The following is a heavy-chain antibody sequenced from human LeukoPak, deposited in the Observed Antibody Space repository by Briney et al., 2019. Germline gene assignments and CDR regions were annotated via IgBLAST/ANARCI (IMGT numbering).Heavy chain of an antibody. J-gene: IGHJ5*02. CDR1: GYTFTGYY. Sequence: GASVKVSCKASGYTFTGYYMHWVRQAPGQGLEWMGRINPNSGGTNYAQKFQGRVTMTRDTSISTAYMELSRLRSDDTAVYYCASAYRNYGPGSYYNGFDPWGQGTLVTVSS. V-gene: IGHV1-2*06. CDR3: ASAYRNYGPGSYYNGFDP. CDR2: INPNSGGT. D-gene: IGHD3-10*01.